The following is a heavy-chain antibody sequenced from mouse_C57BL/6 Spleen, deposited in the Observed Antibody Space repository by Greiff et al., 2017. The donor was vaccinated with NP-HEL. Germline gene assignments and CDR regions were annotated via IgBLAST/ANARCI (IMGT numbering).Heavy chain of an antibody. V-gene: IGHV5-17*01. J-gene: IGHJ4*01. D-gene: IGHD1-1*01. CDR3: ARLYYGSRNAMDY. CDR1: GFTFSDYG. Sequence: EVKVEESGGGLVKPGGSLKLSCAASGFTFSDYGMHWVRQAPEKGLEWVAYISSGSSTIYYADTVKGRFTISRDNAKNTLFLQMTSLRSEDTAMYYCARLYYGSRNAMDYWGQGTSVTVSS. CDR2: ISSGSSTI.